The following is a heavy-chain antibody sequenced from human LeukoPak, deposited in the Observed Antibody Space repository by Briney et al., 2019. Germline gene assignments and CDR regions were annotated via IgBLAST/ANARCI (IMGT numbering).Heavy chain of an antibody. D-gene: IGHD1-1*01. V-gene: IGHV1-2*02. Sequence: ASVKVSCKASGYTFTDYFMHWVRQAPGQGLEWMGWINPNTGGTNYAQKFQGRVTMTRDTSISTAYMDLSSLRSDDTALYYCARGGIPHYYYYMDVWGKGTTVTVPS. J-gene: IGHJ6*03. CDR2: INPNTGGT. CDR1: GYTFTDYF. CDR3: ARGGIPHYYYYMDV.